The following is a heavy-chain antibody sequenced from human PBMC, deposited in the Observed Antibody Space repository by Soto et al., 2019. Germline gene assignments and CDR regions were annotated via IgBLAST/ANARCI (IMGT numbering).Heavy chain of an antibody. J-gene: IGHJ4*02. Sequence: GGSLRLSCAASGFTFSSYSMNWVRQAPGKGLEWVSSISSSSSYIYYADSVKGRFTISRDNAKNSLYLQMNSLRAEDTAVYYCARGDIVVVPAASDYWGQGTLVTVSS. CDR2: ISSSSSYI. CDR3: ARGDIVVVPAASDY. D-gene: IGHD2-2*01. CDR1: GFTFSSYS. V-gene: IGHV3-21*01.